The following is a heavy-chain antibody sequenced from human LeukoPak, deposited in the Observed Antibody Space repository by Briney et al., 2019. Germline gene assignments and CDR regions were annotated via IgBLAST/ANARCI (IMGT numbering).Heavy chain of an antibody. V-gene: IGHV4-59*01. CDR2: IYYSGST. CDR1: GGSIGSYY. J-gene: IGHJ5*02. D-gene: IGHD4-11*01. CDR3: ARARYSNYEQNWFDP. Sequence: SETLSLTCTVSGGSIGSYYWSWIRQPPGKGLEWIGYIYYSGSTNYNPSLKSRVTISVDTSKNQFSLKLSSVTAADTAVYYCARARYSNYEQNWFDPWGQGTLVTVSS.